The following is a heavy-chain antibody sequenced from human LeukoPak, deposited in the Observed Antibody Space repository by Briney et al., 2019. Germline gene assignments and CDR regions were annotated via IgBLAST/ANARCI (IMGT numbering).Heavy chain of an antibody. J-gene: IGHJ4*02. CDR1: GFTFDEYA. V-gene: IGHV3-9*01. CDR3: TKARYCSSAPCPFDY. CDR2: ISWDSGSI. D-gene: IGHD2-2*01. Sequence: GRSLRLSCAASGFTFDEYAMYWVRLPPGKGLEWVSGISWDSGSIGYADSVKGRFTTSRDNAKNSLYLQMNSLRAEDTALYYCTKARYCSSAPCPFDYWGQGTLVTVSS.